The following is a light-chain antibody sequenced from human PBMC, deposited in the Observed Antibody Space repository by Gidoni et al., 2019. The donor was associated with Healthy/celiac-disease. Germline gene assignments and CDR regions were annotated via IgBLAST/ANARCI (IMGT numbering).Light chain of an antibody. V-gene: IGKV3-20*01. CDR2: GAS. CDR3: QQYGSSPLYT. J-gene: IGKJ2*01. CDR1: QSVSSSY. Sequence: EFVLPQPPGTLSLSPGERATLSCRASQSVSSSYLAWYQQKPGQAPRLLIYGASSRATGIPDRFSGSGSGTDFTLTISSLEPEDFAVYYCQQYGSSPLYTFGQGTKLEIK.